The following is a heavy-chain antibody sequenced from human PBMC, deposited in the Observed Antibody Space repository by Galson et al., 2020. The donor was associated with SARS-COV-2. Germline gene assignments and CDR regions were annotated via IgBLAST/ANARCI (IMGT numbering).Heavy chain of an antibody. CDR1: GFTVSNNY. D-gene: IGHD6-19*01. J-gene: IGHJ1*01. CDR3: AVAVAGTKQYFQH. Sequence: GESLKISCAASGFTVSNNYMNWVRQAPGKGLEWVSVVSGGGSTYYADSVKGRFTISRDNSKNTVYLQMNSPRAEDTAVYFCAVAVAGTKQYFQHWGQGTLVTVSS. CDR2: VSGGGST. V-gene: IGHV3-66*01.